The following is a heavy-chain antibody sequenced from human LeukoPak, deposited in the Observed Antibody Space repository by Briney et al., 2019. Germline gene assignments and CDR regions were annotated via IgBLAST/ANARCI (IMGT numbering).Heavy chain of an antibody. CDR3: ARDLLWFRELLTNWFDP. CDR2: IYTSGST. D-gene: IGHD3-10*01. Sequence: PSETLSLTCTVSGGSISSYYWSWIRQPAGKGLEWIGRIYTSGSTNYNPSLKSRVTMSVDTSKNQFSLKLSSVTAADTAVYYCARDLLWFRELLTNWFDPWGQGTLVTVSS. V-gene: IGHV4-4*07. CDR1: GGSISSYY. J-gene: IGHJ5*02.